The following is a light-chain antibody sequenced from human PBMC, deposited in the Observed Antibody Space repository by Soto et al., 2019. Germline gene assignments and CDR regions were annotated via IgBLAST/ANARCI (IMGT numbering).Light chain of an antibody. V-gene: IGLV1-40*01. J-gene: IGLJ1*01. Sequence: QYVVTQAPAVSGGPGQRVSISCTGSTSNIGAPYDVHWYQHLPGAAPKLLIYGDNNRPSGVPDRFSGSKSGTSASLAITSLQAEDEADYYCQSYDISLHNYVFGTGTKVTVL. CDR3: QSYDISLHNYV. CDR2: GDN. CDR1: TSNIGAPYD.